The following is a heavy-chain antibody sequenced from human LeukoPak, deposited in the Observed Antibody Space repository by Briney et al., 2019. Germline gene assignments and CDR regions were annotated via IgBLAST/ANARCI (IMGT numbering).Heavy chain of an antibody. CDR1: GSISSSIHY. D-gene: IGHD1-26*01. CDR3: ARASRVGASTNLDY. CDR2: IYYSGST. Sequence: PSETLSLTCTVSGSISSSIHYWGWIRQPPGKGLEWIGSIYYSGSTYYNPSLKSRVTISIDRSNNQFSLKLTSVTAADTAVYYCARASRVGASTNLDYWGQGTLVTVSS. V-gene: IGHV4-39*07. J-gene: IGHJ4*02.